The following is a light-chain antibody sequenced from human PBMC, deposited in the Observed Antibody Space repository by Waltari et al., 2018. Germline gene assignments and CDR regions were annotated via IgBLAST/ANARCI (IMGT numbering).Light chain of an antibody. V-gene: IGKV1-5*03. CDR3: QQLET. J-gene: IGKJ1*01. CDR1: QSISSW. CDR2: KAS. Sequence: DIPMTQSTSTLSASLGDRVTIPCRASQSISSWLAWYQQKPGKAPKLLIHKASSLESGVPSRFSGSGSGTEFTLTISSLQPDDFATYYCQQLETFGQGTKVEIK.